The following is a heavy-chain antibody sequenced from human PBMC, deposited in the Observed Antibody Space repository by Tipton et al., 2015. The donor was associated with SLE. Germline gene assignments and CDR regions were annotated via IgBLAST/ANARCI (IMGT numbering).Heavy chain of an antibody. D-gene: IGHD6-19*01. Sequence: QLVQSGAEVKKPGSSVKVSCKASGGTFSSYTISWVRQAPGQGLEWMGRIIPILGIANYAQKFQGRVTITADKSTSTAYMELSSLRSEDTAVYYCAREFEGYSGWPQGYWGQGTLVTVSS. J-gene: IGHJ4*02. V-gene: IGHV1-69*09. CDR2: IIPILGIA. CDR3: AREFEGYSGWPQGY. CDR1: GGTFSSYT.